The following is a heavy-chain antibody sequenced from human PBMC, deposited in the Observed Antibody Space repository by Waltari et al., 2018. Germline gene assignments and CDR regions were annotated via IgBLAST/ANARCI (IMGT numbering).Heavy chain of an antibody. J-gene: IGHJ4*02. CDR1: GITFDDYA. Sequence: EVQLVESGGGLVQPGRSLRLSCAASGITFDDYAMHWVRQAPGKGLEWVSGISWNSGSIGYADSVKGRFTISRDNAKNSLYLQMNSLRAEDTALYYCAKDYYFDYWGQGTLVTVSS. CDR3: AKDYYFDY. CDR2: ISWNSGSI. V-gene: IGHV3-9*01.